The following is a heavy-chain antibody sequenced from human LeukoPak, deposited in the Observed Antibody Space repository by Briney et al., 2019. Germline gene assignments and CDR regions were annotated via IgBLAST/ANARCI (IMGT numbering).Heavy chain of an antibody. CDR2: IYSSGST. V-gene: IGHV4-39*07. D-gene: IGHD1-26*01. CDR3: ARTHGDY. CDR1: GGSISTSSYY. J-gene: IGHJ4*02. Sequence: SETLSLTCTVSGGSISTSSYYWGWIRQPPGKGLEWIGSIYSSGSTYYNPSLKSRVTISVDTSKNQFSLKLSSVTAADTAVYYCARTHGDYWGQGTLVTVSS.